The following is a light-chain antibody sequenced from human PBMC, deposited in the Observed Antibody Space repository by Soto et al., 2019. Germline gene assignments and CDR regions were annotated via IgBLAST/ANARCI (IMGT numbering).Light chain of an antibody. V-gene: IGLV4-60*02. J-gene: IGLJ1*01. Sequence: QAVVTQSSSASASLGSSVKLTCTLSSGHSSYIIAWHQQQPGKAPRYLMKLEGSGSYNKGSGVPDRFSGSSSGADRSLTISNLQFEDEADYYCETWESNTQVVGTGTKVTVL. CDR1: SGHSSYI. CDR2: LEGSGSY. CDR3: ETWESNTQV.